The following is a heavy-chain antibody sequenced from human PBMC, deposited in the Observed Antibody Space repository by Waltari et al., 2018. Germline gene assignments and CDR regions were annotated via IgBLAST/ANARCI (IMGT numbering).Heavy chain of an antibody. CDR2: IRREPYNYAT. D-gene: IGHD6-19*01. Sequence: EVQVVESGGGLVQPGGSLKLSCATSGFSFSGSSIHWVSQTSGKGLEWVGRIRREPYNYATAYSASVKGRFTISRDDSKNTAFLQMNSLMTEDTAVYYCSGGEVTGTDFWGQGTLVTVSS. CDR3: SGGEVTGTDF. CDR1: GFSFSGSS. J-gene: IGHJ4*02. V-gene: IGHV3-73*01.